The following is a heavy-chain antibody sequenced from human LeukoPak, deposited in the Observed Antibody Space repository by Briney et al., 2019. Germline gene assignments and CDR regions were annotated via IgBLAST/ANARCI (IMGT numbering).Heavy chain of an antibody. D-gene: IGHD3-16*01. CDR3: VRGGGLDV. V-gene: IGHV3-7*03. CDR1: GFTFSTYW. J-gene: IGHJ6*02. Sequence: PGGSLRLSCAASGFTFSTYWMSWVRQAPGKGLEWVASINHNGNVNYYVDSVKGRFTISRDNAKNSLYLQMSNLRAEDTAVYFCVRGGGLDVWGQGATVTVSS. CDR2: INHNGNVN.